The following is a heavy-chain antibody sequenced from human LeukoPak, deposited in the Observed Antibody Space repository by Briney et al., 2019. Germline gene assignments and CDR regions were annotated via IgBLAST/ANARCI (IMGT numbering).Heavy chain of an antibody. Sequence: SETLSLTCTVSGGSISSYYWSWIRQHPGKGLEWIGCIYYSGSTYYNPSLKSRVTISVDTSKNQFSLKLSSVTAADTAVYYCARFEGDSSGYYLGYWGQGTLVTVSS. V-gene: IGHV4-59*06. D-gene: IGHD3-22*01. CDR3: ARFEGDSSGYYLGY. CDR1: GGSISSYY. CDR2: IYYSGST. J-gene: IGHJ4*02.